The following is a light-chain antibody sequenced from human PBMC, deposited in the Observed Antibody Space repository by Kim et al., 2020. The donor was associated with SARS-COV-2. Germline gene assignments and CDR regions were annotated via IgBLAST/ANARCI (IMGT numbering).Light chain of an antibody. CDR2: DVT. CDR1: SSDVGGYNY. J-gene: IGLJ1*01. Sequence: QSALTQPRSVSGSPGQSVTISCTGTSSDVGGYNYVSWYQQHPGKAPKLIIYDVTKRPSGVPDRFSGSKSGYTASLTISGLQAEDEADYYCCSYAASYSYVFGTGTKVTVL. CDR3: CSYAASYSYV. V-gene: IGLV2-11*01.